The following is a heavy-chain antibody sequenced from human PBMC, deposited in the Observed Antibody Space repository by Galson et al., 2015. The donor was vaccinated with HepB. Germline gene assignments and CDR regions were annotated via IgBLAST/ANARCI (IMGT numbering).Heavy chain of an antibody. CDR3: ARRGYSRDY. J-gene: IGHJ4*02. Sequence: SLRLSCAASGFTFSSYSMNWVRQAPGKGLEWVSVMYSNGSTHYADSVKGRFIIFRDNSKNTLYLQMNSLRAEDTAVYYCARRGYSRDYWGQGTLVTVSS. CDR2: MYSNGST. D-gene: IGHD5-18*01. V-gene: IGHV3-66*02. CDR1: GFTFSSYS.